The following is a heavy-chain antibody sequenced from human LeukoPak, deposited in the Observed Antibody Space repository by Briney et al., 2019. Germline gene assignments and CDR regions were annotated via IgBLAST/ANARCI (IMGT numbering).Heavy chain of an antibody. J-gene: IGHJ4*02. V-gene: IGHV4-34*01. CDR2: INHSGST. Sequence: PSETLSLTCAVYGGSFSGYYWSWIRQPPGKGLEWIGEINHSGSTNYSPSLKSRVTISVDTSKNQFSLKLSSVTAADTAVYYCAGGRRLWGYSYGPYCDYWGQGTLVTVSS. CDR3: AGGRRLWGYSYGPYCDY. D-gene: IGHD5-18*01. CDR1: GGSFSGYY.